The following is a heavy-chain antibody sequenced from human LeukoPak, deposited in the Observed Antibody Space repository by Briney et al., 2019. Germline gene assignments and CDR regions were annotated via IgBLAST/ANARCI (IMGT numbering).Heavy chain of an antibody. V-gene: IGHV3-30*04. CDR1: GFTFSSYA. J-gene: IGHJ4*02. Sequence: GGSLRLSCAASGFTFSSYAMHWVRQAPGKGLEWVAIISYDGSNEYYADSVKGRFTISRDNSKNTLYLQMNSLRAEDTALYYCAGGYRTATYTSGYYADYWGQGTLVTVSS. CDR2: ISYDGSNE. CDR3: AGGYRTATYTSGYYADY. D-gene: IGHD3-22*01.